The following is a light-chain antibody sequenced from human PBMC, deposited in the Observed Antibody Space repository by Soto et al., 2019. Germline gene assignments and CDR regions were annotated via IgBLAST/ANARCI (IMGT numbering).Light chain of an antibody. CDR2: KAS. Sequence: DIQMTQSPSTLSASVGDRVTITCRASQSISSWLAWYQQKPGKAPKLLIYKASSLESGGPSRFSVSGSGPEFTLTISSLQPDDFPPYYCQQYNSYSSTFGQGTKVQIK. V-gene: IGKV1-5*03. CDR1: QSISSW. CDR3: QQYNSYSST. J-gene: IGKJ1*01.